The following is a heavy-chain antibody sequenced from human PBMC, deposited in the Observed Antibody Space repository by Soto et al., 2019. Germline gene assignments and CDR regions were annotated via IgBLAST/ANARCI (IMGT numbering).Heavy chain of an antibody. CDR2: ISAYNGNT. Sequence: QVQLVQSGAEVKKPGASVKVSCKASGYTFTSYRISWVRQAPGHGLEWMGWISAYNGNTNYAQKLQGRVTMTTDTSTSTAYMDLRSLRSDDTAAYYCARDGAMGPGRGGLLDYWVQGTLVTVSS. J-gene: IGHJ4*02. CDR1: GYTFTSYR. CDR3: ARDGAMGPGRGGLLDY. V-gene: IGHV1-18*01. D-gene: IGHD5-18*01.